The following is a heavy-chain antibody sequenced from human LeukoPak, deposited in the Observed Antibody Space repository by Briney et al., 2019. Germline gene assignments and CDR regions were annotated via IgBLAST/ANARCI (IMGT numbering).Heavy chain of an antibody. CDR3: ARRSAASPGAFDI. D-gene: IGHD6-13*01. CDR2: IIPIFGTA. Sequence: ASVKVSCKASGGTFSSYAISWVRQAPGQGLEWMGGIIPIFGTANYAQKFQGRVTITTDESTGTAYMELSSLRSEDTAVYYCARRSAASPGAFDIWGQGTMVTVSS. V-gene: IGHV1-69*05. CDR1: GGTFSSYA. J-gene: IGHJ3*02.